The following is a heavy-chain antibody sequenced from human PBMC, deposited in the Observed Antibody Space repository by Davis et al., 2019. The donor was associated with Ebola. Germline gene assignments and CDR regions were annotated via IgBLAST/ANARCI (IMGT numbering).Heavy chain of an antibody. CDR2: INPKSGDT. CDR1: GYTFTDQH. V-gene: IGHV1-2*02. CDR3: ASENYSYDSSGYFVY. Sequence: ASVTVSCKASGYTFTDQHMHWVRQAPGQGLEWMGGINPKSGDTYYAQKFQGRVTMTRETSISTAYMELSSLRSDDTAVYYCASENYSYDSSGYFVYWGQGTLVTVSS. D-gene: IGHD3-22*01. J-gene: IGHJ4*02.